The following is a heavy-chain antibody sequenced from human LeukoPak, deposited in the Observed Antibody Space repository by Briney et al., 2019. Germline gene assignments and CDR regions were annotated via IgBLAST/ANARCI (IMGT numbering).Heavy chain of an antibody. Sequence: ASVKVSCTASGYTFTSYDINWVRQATGQGLEWMGWMNPNSGNTGYAQKFQGRVTMTRNTSISTAYMELSSLRSEDTAVYYCARGPQWELDKYFDYWGQGTLVTVSS. CDR2: MNPNSGNT. J-gene: IGHJ4*02. CDR3: ARGPQWELDKYFDY. CDR1: GYTFTSYD. D-gene: IGHD1-26*01. V-gene: IGHV1-8*01.